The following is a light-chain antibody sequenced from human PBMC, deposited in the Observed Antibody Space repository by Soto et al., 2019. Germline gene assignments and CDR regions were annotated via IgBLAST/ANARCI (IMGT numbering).Light chain of an antibody. CDR2: EVR. CDR3: SSYTTTSTLV. CDR1: NRDVGSYNL. V-gene: IGLV2-14*01. J-gene: IGLJ3*02. Sequence: QSVLTQPASVSGSPGQSITIACTGTNRDVGSYNLVSWYQQRPGEAPKLIISEVRNRPSGISHRFTGSKSGNTASLTISGLQAEDEADYYCSSYTTTSTLVFGGGTKLTVL.